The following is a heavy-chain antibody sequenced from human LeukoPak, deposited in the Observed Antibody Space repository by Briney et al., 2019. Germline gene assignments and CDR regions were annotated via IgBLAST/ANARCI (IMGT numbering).Heavy chain of an antibody. CDR1: GYTFTSYY. Sequence: ASVKVSCKASGYTFTSYYMHWVRQAPGQGLEWMGIINPSGGSTNYAQKFQGRVTMTRDTSTSTVYMELSSLRSEDTAVYYCARETITGYCSGGSCYRFDPWGQGTLVTVSS. J-gene: IGHJ5*02. CDR3: ARETITGYCSGGSCYRFDP. D-gene: IGHD2-15*01. CDR2: INPSGGST. V-gene: IGHV1-46*01.